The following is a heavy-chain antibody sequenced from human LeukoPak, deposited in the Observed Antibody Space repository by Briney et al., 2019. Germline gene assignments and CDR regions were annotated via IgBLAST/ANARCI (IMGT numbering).Heavy chain of an antibody. CDR1: GFTFSSSA. CDR2: ISGSGGST. V-gene: IGHV3-23*01. Sequence: GGSLRLSCTASGFTFSSSAMSWVRQAPGKGLEWVSAISGSGGSTYYADSVKGRFTISRDNSKNTLYLQMNSLRAEDTAVYYCAKRLVQNHDAFDIWGQGTMVTVSS. J-gene: IGHJ3*02. CDR3: AKRLVQNHDAFDI. D-gene: IGHD6-19*01.